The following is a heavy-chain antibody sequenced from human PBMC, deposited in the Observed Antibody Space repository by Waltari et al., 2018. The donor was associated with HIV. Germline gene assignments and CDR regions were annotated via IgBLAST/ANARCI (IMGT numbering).Heavy chain of an antibody. CDR1: GGSFSAYY. D-gene: IGHD3-10*01. V-gene: IGHV4-34*01. CDR3: ARGGNYYRSGSYYKLDY. CDR2: INHSGST. Sequence: QVQLQQWGAGLLKPSETLSLTCAAYGGSFSAYYWSWIRQPPGKGLEWIGEINHSGSTNYNPSLNSRVTISVDTSKNQFSLKLSSVTAADTAVYYCARGGNYYRSGSYYKLDYWGQGTLVTVSS. J-gene: IGHJ4*02.